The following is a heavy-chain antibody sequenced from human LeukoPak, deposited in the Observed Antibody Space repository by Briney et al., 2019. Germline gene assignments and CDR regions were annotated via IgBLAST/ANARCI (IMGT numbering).Heavy chain of an antibody. D-gene: IGHD3-22*01. CDR1: GYTFTGYY. J-gene: IGHJ4*02. V-gene: IGHV1-2*02. CDR2: INPNSGGT. CDR3: ARGGYYYDSSGYYSY. Sequence: ASVKVSCKASGYTFTGYYMHWARQAPGQGLEWMGWINPNSGGTNYAQKFQGRVTMTRDTSISTACMELSRLRSDDAAVYYCARGGYYYDSSGYYSYWGQGTLVTVSS.